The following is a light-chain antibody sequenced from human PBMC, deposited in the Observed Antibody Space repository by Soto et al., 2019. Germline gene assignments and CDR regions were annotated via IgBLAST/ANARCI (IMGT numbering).Light chain of an antibody. V-gene: IGLV7-46*01. CDR2: DTS. CDR3: LLSFGGARRV. Sequence: QAVVTQEPSLTVSPGGTVTLTCASSTGAVTNGHYPYWFQQKPGQAPRTLIYDTSNKRSWTPARFSGSLLGGKPVLTLSGAQPEDEADYFCLLSFGGARRVFGGGTKLTVL. J-gene: IGLJ2*01. CDR1: TGAVTNGHY.